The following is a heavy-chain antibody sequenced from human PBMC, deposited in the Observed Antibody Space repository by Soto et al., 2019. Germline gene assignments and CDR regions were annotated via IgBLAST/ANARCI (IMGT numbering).Heavy chain of an antibody. CDR3: AHRRKYYDILTGYYSQYYFDY. CDR2: IYWDDDK. J-gene: IGHJ4*02. CDR1: GFSLSTSGVG. V-gene: IGHV2-5*02. Sequence: QITLKESGPTLVKPTQTLTLTCTFSGFSLSTSGVGVGWIRQPPGKALEWLALIYWDDDKRYSPSLKSRLTITKDTSKNQVVLTMTNMDPVDTATYYCAHRRKYYDILTGYYSQYYFDYWGQGTLVTVSS. D-gene: IGHD3-9*01.